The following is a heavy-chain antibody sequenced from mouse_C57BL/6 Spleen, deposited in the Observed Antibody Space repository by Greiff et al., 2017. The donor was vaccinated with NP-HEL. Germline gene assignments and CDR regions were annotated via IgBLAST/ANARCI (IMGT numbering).Heavy chain of an antibody. CDR3: ARVGITTGYYFDY. D-gene: IGHD1-1*01. J-gene: IGHJ2*01. V-gene: IGHV1-64*01. CDR2: IHPNSGST. Sequence: QVQLQQPWAELVKPGASVKLSCKASGYTFTSYWMHWVKQRPGQGLEWIGMIHPNSGSTNYNEKFKSKATLTVDKSSSTAYMQLSSLTSEDAAVYYCARVGITTGYYFDYWGQGTTLTVAS. CDR1: GYTFTSYW.